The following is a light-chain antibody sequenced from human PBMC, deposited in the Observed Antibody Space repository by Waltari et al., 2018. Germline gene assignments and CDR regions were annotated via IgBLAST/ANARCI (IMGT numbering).Light chain of an antibody. CDR3: QSYDSSLSAYVV. Sequence: QSALTQPASVSGSPGQSITISCTGSSSNIGAGYDVHWYQQLPGTAPKLLIYGDYNRPSGVPDRFSGSKSGTSASLAITGLQAEDEANYYCQSYDSSLSAYVVFGGGTKLTVL. V-gene: IGLV1-40*01. CDR1: SSNIGAGYD. J-gene: IGLJ2*01. CDR2: GDY.